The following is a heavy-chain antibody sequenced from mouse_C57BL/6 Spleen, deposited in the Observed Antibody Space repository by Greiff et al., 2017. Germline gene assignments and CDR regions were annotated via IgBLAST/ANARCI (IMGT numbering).Heavy chain of an antibody. V-gene: IGHV14-3*01. CDR1: GFNIKNTY. J-gene: IGHJ2*01. CDR2: IDPANGNT. CDR3: ATALYYGSSVFDY. Sequence: VQLKESVAELVRPGASVKLSCTASGFNIKNTYMHWVKQRPEQGLEWIGRIDPANGNTKYAPKFQGKATITADTSSNPAYLQLSSLTSEDTAIYYCATALYYGSSVFDYWGQGTTLTVSS. D-gene: IGHD1-1*01.